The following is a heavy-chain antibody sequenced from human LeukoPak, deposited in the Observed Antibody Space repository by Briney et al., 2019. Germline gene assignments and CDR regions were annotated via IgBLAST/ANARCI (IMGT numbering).Heavy chain of an antibody. D-gene: IGHD4-17*01. Sequence: GGSLRLSCAASGFTFSSYSMNWVRQAPGKGLEWVALISYDGSNVYYADSVKGRFTISRDKSKNTLYLQMISLRADDTAVYYCARDVGYSDPYNYFDPWGQGTLVTVSS. V-gene: IGHV3-30*03. J-gene: IGHJ5*02. CDR3: ARDVGYSDPYNYFDP. CDR1: GFTFSSYS. CDR2: ISYDGSNV.